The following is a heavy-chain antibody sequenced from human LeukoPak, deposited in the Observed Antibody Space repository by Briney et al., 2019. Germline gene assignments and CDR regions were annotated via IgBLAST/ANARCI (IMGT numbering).Heavy chain of an antibody. J-gene: IGHJ5*02. CDR1: GGSVSSGSYY. D-gene: IGHD3-3*01. CDR2: IYYSGST. Sequence: SETLSLTCTVSGGSVSSGSYYWSWILQPPRKGLEWIGYIYYSGSTNYNPSLKSRVTISVDTSKNQFSLKLSSVTAADTAVYYCARVRDYDFWSGYYPYNWFDPWGQGTLVTVSS. V-gene: IGHV4-61*01. CDR3: ARVRDYDFWSGYYPYNWFDP.